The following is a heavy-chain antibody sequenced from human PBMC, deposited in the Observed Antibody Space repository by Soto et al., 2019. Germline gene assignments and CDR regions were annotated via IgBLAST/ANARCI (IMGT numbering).Heavy chain of an antibody. CDR2: ISGSGATP. J-gene: IGHJ4*02. Sequence: EVQLLESGGGLLQPGGSVRLSCSASGFTFNNYAMAWVRQAPGEGLEWVSGISGSGATPYYADSVKGRFTISRDNSKNTLFLQMHSLSAEDTAVYFCAKAGFCTGVSCYFYYFDSWGQGTLVTVSS. V-gene: IGHV3-23*01. CDR3: AKAGFCTGVSCYFYYFDS. CDR1: GFTFNNYA. D-gene: IGHD2-15*01.